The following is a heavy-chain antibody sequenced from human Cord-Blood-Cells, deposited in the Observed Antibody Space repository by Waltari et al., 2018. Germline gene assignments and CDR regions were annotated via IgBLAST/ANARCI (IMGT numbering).Heavy chain of an antibody. Sequence: QVQLVESGGGVVQPGRSLRLSCAASGFTFSSYAMHWVRQAPGKGLEWVAVISYGGSNKYYADSVKGRFTISRDNSKNTLYLQMNSLRAEDTAVYYCASQFGWERLGGLFDYWGQGTLVTVSS. CDR2: ISYGGSNK. CDR3: ASQFGWERLGGLFDY. J-gene: IGHJ4*02. D-gene: IGHD1-1*01. CDR1: GFTFSSYA. V-gene: IGHV3-30-3*01.